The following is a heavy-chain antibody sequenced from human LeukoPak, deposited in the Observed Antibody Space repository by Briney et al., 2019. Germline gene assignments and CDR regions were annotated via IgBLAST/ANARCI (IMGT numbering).Heavy chain of an antibody. CDR3: ARRSGLDY. CDR2: ISGSGGST. CDR1: GFTFNSYA. Sequence: GGSLRLSCAASGFTFNSYAMSWVRQAPGKGLEWVSAISGSGGSTYYADSVKGRFTISRDNAKNSLYLQMNSLRAEDTAVYYCARRSGLDYWGQGTLVTVSS. J-gene: IGHJ4*02. D-gene: IGHD6-19*01. V-gene: IGHV3-23*01.